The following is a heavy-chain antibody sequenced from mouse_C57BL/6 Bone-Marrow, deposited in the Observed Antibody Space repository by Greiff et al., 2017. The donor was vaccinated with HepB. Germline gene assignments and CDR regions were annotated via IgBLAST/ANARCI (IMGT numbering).Heavy chain of an antibody. J-gene: IGHJ2*01. V-gene: IGHV14-4*01. CDR1: GFNITDDY. CDR3: TTVLPGNY. CDR2: IDPENGDT. Sequence: VQLKESGAELVRPGASVKLSCTASGFNITDDYMHWVKQRPEQGLEWIGEIDPENGDTEYASKFQGKSTITADTSSNTAYLQLSILTSEDTAVYYWTTVLPGNYWGQGTTLTVSS.